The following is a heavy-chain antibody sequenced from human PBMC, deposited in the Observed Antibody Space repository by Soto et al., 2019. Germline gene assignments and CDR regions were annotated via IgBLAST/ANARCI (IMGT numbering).Heavy chain of an antibody. V-gene: IGHV3-48*03. D-gene: IGHD6-13*01. CDR2: ISSSGSTI. CDR1: GFTFSSYE. J-gene: IGHJ6*02. Sequence: GGSLRLSCATSGFTFSSYEMNWVRQAPGKGLEWVSYISSSGSTIYYADSVKGRSTISRDNAKNSLYLQMDSLRAEDTAVCYCARDQEAGSFFPYYYGMDVWGQGTTVTVSS. CDR3: ARDQEAGSFFPYYYGMDV.